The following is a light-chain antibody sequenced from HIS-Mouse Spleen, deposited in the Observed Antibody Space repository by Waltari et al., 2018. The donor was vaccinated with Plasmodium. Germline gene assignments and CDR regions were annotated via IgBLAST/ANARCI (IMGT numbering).Light chain of an antibody. Sequence: SYELTQPPSVSVSPAQTARITCSGDALPKKYAYWYQQKSGQAPVLVIYEDSKRPSGIAERFSGSSSGTMATLTISGAQVEDEADYYCYSTDSSGNHRVFGGGTKLTVL. CDR2: EDS. J-gene: IGLJ3*02. CDR1: ALPKKY. CDR3: YSTDSSGNHRV. V-gene: IGLV3-10*01.